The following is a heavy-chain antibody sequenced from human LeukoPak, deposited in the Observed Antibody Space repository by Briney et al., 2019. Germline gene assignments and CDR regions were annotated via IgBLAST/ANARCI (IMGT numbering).Heavy chain of an antibody. CDR2: ISSSSSYI. D-gene: IGHD6-19*01. V-gene: IGHV3-21*04. CDR1: GFTFSDYY. CDR3: ATTYSSGWNTFDY. Sequence: GSLRLSCAASGFTFSDYYMSWVRQAPGKGLEWVSSISSSSSYIYYADSVKGRFTISRDNAKNSLYLQMNSLRAEDTALYYCATTYSSGWNTFDYWGQGTLVTVSS. J-gene: IGHJ4*02.